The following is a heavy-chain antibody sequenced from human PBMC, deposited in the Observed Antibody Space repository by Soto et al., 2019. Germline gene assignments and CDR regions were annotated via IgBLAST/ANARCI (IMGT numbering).Heavy chain of an antibody. CDR1: GGTFSSYA. J-gene: IGHJ6*02. CDR2: IIPMFDST. V-gene: IGHV1-69*13. Sequence: SVKVSCKAFGGTFSSYAICWVRQAPGQGLEWMGGIIPMFDSTNYAQKFQGRVTITADESTSTAFMELSSLRSEDTAVYYCARRVVVTSVRDIAYYYYGLDVWGQGTTVTVSS. D-gene: IGHD2-21*02. CDR3: ARRVVVTSVRDIAYYYYGLDV.